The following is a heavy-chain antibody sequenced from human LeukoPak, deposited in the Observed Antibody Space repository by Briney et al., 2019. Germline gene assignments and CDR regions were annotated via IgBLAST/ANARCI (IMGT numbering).Heavy chain of an antibody. Sequence: GGSLRLSCTASGFTFGDYAMSWFRQAPGKGLEWVGFIRSKAYGGTTEYAASVKGRFTISRDDSKSIAYLQMNSLKTEDTAVYYCTRDSRGGGYFYYYYYMDVWGKGTTVTVSS. CDR2: IRSKAYGGTT. V-gene: IGHV3-49*03. CDR1: GFTFGDYA. CDR3: TRDSRGGGYFYYYYYMDV. D-gene: IGHD2-21*02. J-gene: IGHJ6*03.